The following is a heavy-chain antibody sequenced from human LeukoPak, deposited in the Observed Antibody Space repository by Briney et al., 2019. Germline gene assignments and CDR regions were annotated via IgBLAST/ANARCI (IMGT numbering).Heavy chain of an antibody. CDR1: GGTFSSYA. CDR2: IIPIFGTA. D-gene: IGHD6-19*01. Sequence: SVKVSCKASGGTFSSYAISWVRQAPGQGLEWMGGIIPIFGTANYAQKFQGRVTITADESTSTAYMELSSLRSEDTAVYYCARVNPFKKSSGWLYYYGMDVWGQGTTVTVSS. J-gene: IGHJ6*02. CDR3: ARVNPFKKSSGWLYYYGMDV. V-gene: IGHV1-69*01.